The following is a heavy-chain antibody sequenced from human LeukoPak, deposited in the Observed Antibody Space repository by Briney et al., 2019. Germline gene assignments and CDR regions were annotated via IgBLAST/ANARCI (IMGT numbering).Heavy chain of an antibody. Sequence: ASVKVSCKASGYTFTSYGISWVRQAPGQGLEWMGWISAYNGNTNYAQKLQGRVTMTTDTSTSTAYMELRSLRSDDTAVYYCARVPSSWYGSYYYYYYMDVWGKGNTVTVSS. CDR1: GYTFTSYG. D-gene: IGHD6-13*01. CDR2: ISAYNGNT. CDR3: ARVPSSWYGSYYYYYYMDV. V-gene: IGHV1-18*01. J-gene: IGHJ6*03.